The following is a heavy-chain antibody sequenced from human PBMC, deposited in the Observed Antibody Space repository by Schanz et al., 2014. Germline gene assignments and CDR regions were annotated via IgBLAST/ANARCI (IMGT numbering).Heavy chain of an antibody. D-gene: IGHD3-10*01. Sequence: QVQLVESGGGLVKPGGSLRLSCAASGFNFTDYYMSWIRQAPGKGLECVSFISSTSGYTNYPDSVKGRFTISRDNAKNSLFLQMNSLRAEDTAVYFCARVVLRGVLDHWGQGALVTVSS. V-gene: IGHV3-11*06. CDR3: ARVVLRGVLDH. CDR2: ISSTSGYT. CDR1: GFNFTDYY. J-gene: IGHJ4*02.